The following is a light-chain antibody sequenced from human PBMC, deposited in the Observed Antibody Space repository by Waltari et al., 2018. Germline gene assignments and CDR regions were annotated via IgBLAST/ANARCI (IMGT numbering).Light chain of an antibody. CDR2: DTS. CDR3: SVSYSGHVI. V-gene: IGLV7-46*01. CDR1: TGAVTSGQF. Sequence: QVVVTQEPSLTVSTGGTVTLTCGSSTGAVTSGQFPYWFLQKPGQAPRTLVYDTSNKHSWTPARFSGSLLGGKAALTLSGAQPEDEAEYYCSVSYSGHVIFGGGTKLTVL. J-gene: IGLJ2*01.